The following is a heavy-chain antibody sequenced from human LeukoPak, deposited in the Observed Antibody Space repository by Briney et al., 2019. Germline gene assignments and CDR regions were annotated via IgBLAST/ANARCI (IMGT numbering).Heavy chain of an antibody. D-gene: IGHD1-1*01. V-gene: IGHV4-34*01. J-gene: IGHJ5*02. CDR1: GGSVSGYY. CDR2: INQSGST. CDR3: ARATITTGNWFDP. Sequence: ETLSLTCAVYGGSVSGYYWSWVRQPPGKGLEWIGEINQSGSTNYNPSLRSRGTISVDTSKNQFSLKLSSVTAADTAVYYCARATITTGNWFDPWGQGTLVTVSS.